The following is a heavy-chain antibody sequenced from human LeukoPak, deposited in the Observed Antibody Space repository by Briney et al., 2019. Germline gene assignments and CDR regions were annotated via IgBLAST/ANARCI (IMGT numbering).Heavy chain of an antibody. J-gene: IGHJ4*02. V-gene: IGHV3-30*18. CDR2: ISYDGSNK. Sequence: GGSLRLSCAASGFTFSSYGMHWVRQAPGKGLEWVAVISYDGSNKYYADSVKGRFTISRDNSKNTLYLQMNSLRAEDTAVYYCAKDAPSSGGLDYWGQGTLVTVSS. CDR3: AKDAPSSGGLDY. CDR1: GFTFSSYG. D-gene: IGHD3-10*01.